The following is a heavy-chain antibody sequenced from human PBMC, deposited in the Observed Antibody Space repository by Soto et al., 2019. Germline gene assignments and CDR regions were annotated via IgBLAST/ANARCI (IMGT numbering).Heavy chain of an antibody. CDR3: ARGGFGYCSSTSCLYYYYYYMDV. CDR1: GYTFTSYD. CDR2: MNPNSGNT. Sequence: ASVKVSCKASGYTFTSYDINWVRQATGQGLEWMGWMNPNSGNTGYAQKFQGRVTMTRNTSISTAYMELSSLRSEDTAVYYSARGGFGYCSSTSCLYYYYYYMDVWGKGTTVTVSS. V-gene: IGHV1-8*01. J-gene: IGHJ6*03. D-gene: IGHD2-2*03.